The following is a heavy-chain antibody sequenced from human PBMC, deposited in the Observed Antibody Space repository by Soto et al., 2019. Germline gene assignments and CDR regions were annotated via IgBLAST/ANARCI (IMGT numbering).Heavy chain of an antibody. CDR2: IVVGSGNT. D-gene: IGHD3-10*01. CDR3: AAISLPVLLRYYYYGMDV. V-gene: IGHV1-58*01. CDR1: GFTFTSSA. Sequence: ASVKVSCKASGFTFTSSAVQWVRQARGQRLEWIGWIVVGSGNTNYAQKFQERVTITRDMSTSTAYMELSSLRSEDTAVYYCAAISLPVLLRYYYYGMDVWGQGTTVTVSS. J-gene: IGHJ6*02.